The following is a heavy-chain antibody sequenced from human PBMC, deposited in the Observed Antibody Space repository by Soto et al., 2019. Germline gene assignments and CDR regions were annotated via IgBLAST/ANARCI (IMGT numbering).Heavy chain of an antibody. CDR2: INPSGGST. Sequence: ASVKVSCKASGYTFTSSYMHWVRQAPGQGLEWMGIINPSGGSTSYAQKFQGRVTMTRDTSMSTVYMELSSLRSEDTAVYYCARGYGDYRRFDPWGQGTLVTVSS. D-gene: IGHD4-17*01. J-gene: IGHJ5*02. V-gene: IGHV1-46*03. CDR3: ARGYGDYRRFDP. CDR1: GYTFTSSY.